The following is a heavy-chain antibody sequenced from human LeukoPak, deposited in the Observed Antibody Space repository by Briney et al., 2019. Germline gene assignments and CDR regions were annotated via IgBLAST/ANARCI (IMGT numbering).Heavy chain of an antibody. CDR1: GGSISSGGYY. CDR3: ARDSTEDYFDY. CDR2: IYYSGST. J-gene: IGHJ4*02. Sequence: SETLSLTCTVSGGSISSGGYYWRWIRQHPGKGLEWIGYIYYSGSTYYNPSLKSRVTISVDTSKNQFSLKLSSVTAADTAVYYCARDSTEDYFDYWGQGTLVTVSS. V-gene: IGHV4-31*03.